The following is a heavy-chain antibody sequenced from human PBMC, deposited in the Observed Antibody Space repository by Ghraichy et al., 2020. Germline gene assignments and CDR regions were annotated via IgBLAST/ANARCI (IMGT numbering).Heavy chain of an antibody. Sequence: GGSLRLSCAASGFTFSSYDMHWVRQATGKGLEWVSAIGTAGDTYYPGSVKGRFTSSRENAKNSLYLQMNSLRAGDTAVYYCARSSGWYYFDYWGQGTLVTVSS. J-gene: IGHJ4*02. CDR3: ARSSGWYYFDY. V-gene: IGHV3-13*01. CDR1: GFTFSSYD. D-gene: IGHD6-19*01. CDR2: IGTAGDT.